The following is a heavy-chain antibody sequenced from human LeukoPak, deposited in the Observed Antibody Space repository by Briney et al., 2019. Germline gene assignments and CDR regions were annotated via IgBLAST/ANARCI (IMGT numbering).Heavy chain of an antibody. V-gene: IGHV3-7*01. CDR1: GFTFSSYW. CDR2: IKQDGSEK. Sequence: GGSLRLSCAASGFTFSSYWMSWVRQAPGKGLEWVANIKQDGSEKYYVDSVKGRFTISRDNAKNSLYLQMNSLRAGDTAVYYCAREPDYYDSSGYYYQELDYWGQGTLVTVSS. J-gene: IGHJ4*02. CDR3: AREPDYYDSSGYYYQELDY. D-gene: IGHD3-22*01.